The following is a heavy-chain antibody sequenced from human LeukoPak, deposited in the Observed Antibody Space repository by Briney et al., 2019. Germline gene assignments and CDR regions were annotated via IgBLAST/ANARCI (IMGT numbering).Heavy chain of an antibody. D-gene: IGHD2-8*01. CDR2: ISYDGSNK. CDR3: ASLMVYAIRDYYYGMDV. Sequence: GGSLRLSCAASGSTFSSYAMHWVRQAPGKGLEWVAVISYDGSNKYYADSVKGRFTISRDNSENTLYLQMNSLRAEDTAVYYCASLMVYAIRDYYYGMDVWGQGTTVTVSS. J-gene: IGHJ6*02. V-gene: IGHV3-30-3*01. CDR1: GSTFSSYA.